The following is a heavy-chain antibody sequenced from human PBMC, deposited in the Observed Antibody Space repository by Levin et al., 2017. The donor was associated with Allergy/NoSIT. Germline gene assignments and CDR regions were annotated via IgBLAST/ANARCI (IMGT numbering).Heavy chain of an antibody. D-gene: IGHD6-19*01. CDR1: GFTFSSYG. CDR3: AKDDGGSGWYGGLY. CDR2: ISYDGSNK. J-gene: IGHJ4*02. V-gene: IGHV3-30*18. Sequence: PGGSLRLSCAASGFTFSSYGMHWVRQAPGKGLEWVAVISYDGSNKYYADSVKGRFTISRDNSKNTLYLQMNSLRAEDTAVYYCAKDDGGSGWYGGLYWGQGTLVTVSS.